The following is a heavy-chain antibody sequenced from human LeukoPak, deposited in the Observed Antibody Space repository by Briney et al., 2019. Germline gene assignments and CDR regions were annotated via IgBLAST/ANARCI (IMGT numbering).Heavy chain of an antibody. V-gene: IGHV4-59*01. CDR3: ARGPGLEGFQH. CDR2: IYYSGST. J-gene: IGHJ1*01. CDR1: GGSISTYY. D-gene: IGHD3/OR15-3a*01. Sequence: PSETLSLTCTVSGGSISTYYWSWIRQPPGKGLEWIGYIYYSGSTNYNPSLKSRVTISVDTSKNQFSLKLSSVTAADTAVYYCARGPGLEGFQHWGQGTLVTVSS.